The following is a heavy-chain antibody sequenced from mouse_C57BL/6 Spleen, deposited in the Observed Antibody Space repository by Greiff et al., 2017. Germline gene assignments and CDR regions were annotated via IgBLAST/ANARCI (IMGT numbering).Heavy chain of an antibody. V-gene: IGHV6-3*01. Sequence: EVQGVESGGGLVQPGGSMKLSCVASGFTFSNYWMNWVRQSPEKGLEWVAQIRLKSDNYATHYAESVKGRFTISRDDSKSSVYLQMNNLRAEDTGIYYCTGPYYGSSTDWYFDVWGTGTTVTVSS. D-gene: IGHD1-1*01. CDR1: GFTFSNYW. CDR3: TGPYYGSSTDWYFDV. J-gene: IGHJ1*03. CDR2: IRLKSDNYAT.